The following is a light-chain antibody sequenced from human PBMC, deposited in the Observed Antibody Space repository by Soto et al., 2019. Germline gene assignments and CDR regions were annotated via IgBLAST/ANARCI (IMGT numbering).Light chain of an antibody. J-gene: IGLJ2*01. CDR3: SSYAGSNTVI. V-gene: IGLV2-8*01. CDR2: EVT. Sequence: QSALTQPPSASGSPGQSVTISCTGTSSDVAGYNYVSWYQQKPGKAPKLMIYEVTKRPSGVPDRFSGSKSGNTASLTVSGLQAEDEADYYCSSYAGSNTVIFGGGTKLTVL. CDR1: SSDVAGYNY.